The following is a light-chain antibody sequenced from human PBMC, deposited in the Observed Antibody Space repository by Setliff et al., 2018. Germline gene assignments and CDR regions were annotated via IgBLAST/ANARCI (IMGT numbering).Light chain of an antibody. CDR1: SSDVGGYNY. CDR3: SSYTSSSTSYV. J-gene: IGLJ1*01. CDR2: DVS. Sequence: ALTQPASVSWSPGQSITISCTGTSSDVGGYNYVSWYQQHPGKAPKLMIYDVSNRPSGVSNRFSGSKSGNTASLTISGLQAEDEADYYCSSYTSSSTSYVFGTGTKVTVL. V-gene: IGLV2-14*03.